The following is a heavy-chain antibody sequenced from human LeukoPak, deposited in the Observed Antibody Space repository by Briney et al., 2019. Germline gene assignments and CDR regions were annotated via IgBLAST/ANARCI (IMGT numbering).Heavy chain of an antibody. V-gene: IGHV3-23*01. CDR3: AKDGDVVVIAPPNRDGPEYFQH. CDR1: GFTFSSYA. D-gene: IGHD2-21*01. Sequence: SGGSLRLSCAASGFTFSSYAMSWVRQAPGKGLEWVSAISGSGGSTYYADSVKGRFTISRDNSKNTLYLQMNSLRAEDTAVYYCAKDGDVVVIAPPNRDGPEYFQHWGQGTLVTVSS. CDR2: ISGSGGST. J-gene: IGHJ1*01.